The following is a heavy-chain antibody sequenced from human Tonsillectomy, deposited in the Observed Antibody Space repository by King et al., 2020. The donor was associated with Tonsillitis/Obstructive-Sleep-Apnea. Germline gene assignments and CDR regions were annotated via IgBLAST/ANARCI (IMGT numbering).Heavy chain of an antibody. D-gene: IGHD1-14*01. CDR2: INPKSG. CDR1: GYTFTGHY. V-gene: IGHV1-2*02. J-gene: IGHJ6*02. Sequence: VQLVESGAEVKKPGASVKVSCKASGYTFTGHYMHWVRQAPGQGLEWMGWINPKSGDTSISTDYMELSRLRSDDTAVYYCAGPNPSDIYYYYNGMDVWGQGTTVTVSS. CDR3: AGPNPSDIYYYYNGMDV.